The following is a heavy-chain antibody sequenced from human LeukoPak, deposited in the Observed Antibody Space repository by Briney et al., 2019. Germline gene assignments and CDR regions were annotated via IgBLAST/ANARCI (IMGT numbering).Heavy chain of an antibody. CDR1: GFTFSSYG. CDR3: AKEHYYDSSGYPSFDY. J-gene: IGHJ4*02. CDR2: IWYDGSNK. Sequence: PGGSLRLSCAASGFTFSSYGMHWVRQAPGRGLEWVAVIWYDGSNKYYADSVKGRFTISRDNSKNTLYLQMNSLRAEDTAVYYCAKEHYYDSSGYPSFDYWGQGTLVTVSS. D-gene: IGHD3-22*01. V-gene: IGHV3-33*06.